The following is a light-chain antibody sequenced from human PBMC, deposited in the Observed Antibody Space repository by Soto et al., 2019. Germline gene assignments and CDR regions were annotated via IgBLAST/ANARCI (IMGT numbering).Light chain of an antibody. CDR3: SSYTSSVAHV. J-gene: IGLJ1*01. Sequence: QSVLTQPASVSGSPGQSITISCTGTSSDIGGYNDVSWYQQHPGKAPKLMIYEVSHRPSGISNRFSGSKSGNTASLTISGLQAEDEADYYCSSYTSSVAHVFGTGTKVTVL. V-gene: IGLV2-14*01. CDR1: SSDIGGYND. CDR2: EVS.